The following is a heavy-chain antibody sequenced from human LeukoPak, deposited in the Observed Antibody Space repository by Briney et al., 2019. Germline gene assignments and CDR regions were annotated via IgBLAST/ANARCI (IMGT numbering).Heavy chain of an antibody. V-gene: IGHV4-39*07. CDR1: GGSIISSSYY. CDR2: IYYSGNT. J-gene: IGHJ6*03. CDR3: ARDRFDDSSGYYYHYSYYMDV. D-gene: IGHD3-22*01. Sequence: PSETLSLTCTVSGGSIISSSYYWGWLRQPPGKGLEWIGSIYYSGNTDYNPSLKSRVTISVETSKNQFSLKVSSVTAADTAIYYCARDRFDDSSGYYYHYSYYMDVWGKGTTVTVSS.